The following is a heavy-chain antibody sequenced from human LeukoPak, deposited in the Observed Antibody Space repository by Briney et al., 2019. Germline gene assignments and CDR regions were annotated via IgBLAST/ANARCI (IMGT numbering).Heavy chain of an antibody. CDR2: IKQDGSEK. CDR3: ARQLDGAFDI. Sequence: GGSLRLSCAASGFIFSNYWMSWVRQAPGKGLEWVANIKQDGSEKSYVDSVTGRFTISRDNAKNSLYLQMNSLRAEDTAVYYCARQLDGAFDIWGQGTMVTVSS. V-gene: IGHV3-7*01. CDR1: GFIFSNYW. J-gene: IGHJ3*02. D-gene: IGHD6-6*01.